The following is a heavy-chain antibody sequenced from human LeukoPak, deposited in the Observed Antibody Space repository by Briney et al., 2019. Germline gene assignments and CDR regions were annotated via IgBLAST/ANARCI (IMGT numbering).Heavy chain of an antibody. V-gene: IGHV3-48*02. Sequence: PGGCLRLSISTYVYKLLDALMTSVRQAPGKGLEWVSHISSSSSTLSYADCVKGRFTISRDNAKNSLYLQMNSLRDEDTAVYYCARDPRNCGGDCYSIAGAFDIWGQARMVTVYS. CDR1: VYKLLDAL. CDR3: ARDPRNCGGDCYSIAGAFDI. D-gene: IGHD2-21*02. CDR2: ISSSSSTL. J-gene: IGHJ3*02.